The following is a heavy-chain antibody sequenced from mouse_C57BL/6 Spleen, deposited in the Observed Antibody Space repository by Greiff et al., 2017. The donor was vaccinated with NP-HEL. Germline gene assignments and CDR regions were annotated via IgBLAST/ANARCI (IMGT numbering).Heavy chain of an antibody. CDR1: GYTFTSYW. Sequence: QVQLQQPGAELVKPGASVKLSCKASGYTFTSYWMHWVKQRPGQGLEWIGMIHPNSGSTNYNEKFKSKATLTVDKSSSTAYMQLSSLTSEDSAVYYCARKRDGNYLYYFDYWGQGTTLTVSS. CDR2: IHPNSGST. V-gene: IGHV1-64*01. D-gene: IGHD2-1*01. CDR3: ARKRDGNYLYYFDY. J-gene: IGHJ2*01.